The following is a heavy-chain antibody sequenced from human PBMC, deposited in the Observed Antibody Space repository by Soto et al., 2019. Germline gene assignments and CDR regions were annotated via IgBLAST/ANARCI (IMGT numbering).Heavy chain of an antibody. Sequence: ASVKVSCKASGHTFTDNNMHWVRQAPGQGPGWMGWINPNSGATRYAQKFQGRVTMTRDTSISTAYMELSRLTSDDTAVYYCARDWGVAAPTYYFDFWGQGTLVTVSS. J-gene: IGHJ4*02. CDR2: INPNSGAT. CDR1: GHTFTDNN. D-gene: IGHD3-16*01. V-gene: IGHV1-2*02. CDR3: ARDWGVAAPTYYFDF.